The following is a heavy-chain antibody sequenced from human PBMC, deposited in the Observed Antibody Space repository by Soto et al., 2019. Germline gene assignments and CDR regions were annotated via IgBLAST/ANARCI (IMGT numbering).Heavy chain of an antibody. CDR2: ICPDDSDS. J-gene: IGHJ4*02. Sequence: PGESLKISCKGSGYKFTTYWIGLVRQMPGKGLEWMPIICPDDSDSRYSPSFQGQVTISADKSISTAYLQWSSLKASDTAIYYCAATYGEYLDYWGQGTLVTVSS. CDR3: AATYGEYLDY. CDR1: GYKFTTYW. D-gene: IGHD4-17*01. V-gene: IGHV5-51*01.